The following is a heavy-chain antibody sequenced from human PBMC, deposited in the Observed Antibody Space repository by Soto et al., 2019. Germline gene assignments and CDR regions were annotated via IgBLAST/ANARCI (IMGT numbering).Heavy chain of an antibody. CDR3: ANVLRLDY. Sequence: GGSLRLCCAASGFTFSNYGMHWVRQAPGKGLEWVAVISYDGSNKYYADSVKGRFTISRDNSKNTLYLQMNSLRAEDTAVYYCANVLRLDYWGQGTLVTVSS. V-gene: IGHV3-30*18. CDR1: GFTFSNYG. D-gene: IGHD2-8*01. J-gene: IGHJ4*02. CDR2: ISYDGSNK.